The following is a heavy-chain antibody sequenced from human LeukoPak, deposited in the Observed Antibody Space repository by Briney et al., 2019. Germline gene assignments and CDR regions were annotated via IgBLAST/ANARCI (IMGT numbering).Heavy chain of an antibody. Sequence: GASVKVSCKASGYTFTGYYLHWVRQAPGQGLEWMGWINPDSGGTNSAQMLQGRVTMTKDTSISTAFKVLSNLTCNDTTVYYCARPQRSSGHPPYFDYWGQGILVTVSS. V-gene: IGHV1-2*02. J-gene: IGHJ4*02. CDR3: ARPQRSSGHPPYFDY. CDR1: GYTFTGYY. D-gene: IGHD3-22*01. CDR2: INPDSGGT.